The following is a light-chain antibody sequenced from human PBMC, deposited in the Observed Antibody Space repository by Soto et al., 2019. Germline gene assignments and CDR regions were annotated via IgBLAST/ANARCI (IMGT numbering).Light chain of an antibody. J-gene: IGKJ4*01. CDR2: DAS. Sequence: EIVLTQSPGTLSFSPGERATLSCRASQSVSGHLAWYQQNPGQAPRLLIYDASNRATGIPARFSGSGSGTDFILTISSLEPEDSGVYYCQQRNDWVTFGGGTKVDIK. CDR3: QQRNDWVT. V-gene: IGKV3-11*01. CDR1: QSVSGH.